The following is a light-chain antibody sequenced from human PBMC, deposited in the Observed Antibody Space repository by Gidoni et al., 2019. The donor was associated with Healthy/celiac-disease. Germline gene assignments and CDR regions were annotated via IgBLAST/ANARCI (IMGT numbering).Light chain of an antibody. Sequence: EIVLTQSPATLSLSPGERATLSCRASQSVSSYLAWYQQKPGQAPRLLIYDASNRATGIPARFSGSGSGTDFTLTISSLEPEDFAVYYCQQRSNRPWTFXQXTKVEIK. CDR2: DAS. CDR3: QQRSNRPWT. J-gene: IGKJ1*01. CDR1: QSVSSY. V-gene: IGKV3-11*01.